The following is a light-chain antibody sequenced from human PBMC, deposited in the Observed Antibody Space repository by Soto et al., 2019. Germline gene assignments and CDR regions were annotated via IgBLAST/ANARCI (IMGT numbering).Light chain of an antibody. CDR3: QQSYRRST. CDR2: AAS. V-gene: IGKV1-39*01. Sequence: DIQMTQSPSSLSASVGDRVTITCRASQSISSYLNWYQQKPGKAPKLLIYAASSLQSGVPSRFSGSGSGTDFTLTISSLQPEDFATYYCQQSYRRSTFGQGTKVEIK. J-gene: IGKJ1*01. CDR1: QSISSY.